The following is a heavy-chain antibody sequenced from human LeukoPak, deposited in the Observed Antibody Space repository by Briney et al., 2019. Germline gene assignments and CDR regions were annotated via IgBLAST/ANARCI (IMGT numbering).Heavy chain of an antibody. CDR3: ARVVLTRVVAATHDYYYGMDV. V-gene: IGHV1-2*02. Sequence: ASVKVSCKASGYTFTGYYMHWVRQAPGQGLEWMGWINPNSGGTNYAQKFQGRVTMTRDTSISTAYMELSRLRSDDTAVYYCARVVLTRVVAATHDYYYGMDVWGQGTTVTVSS. D-gene: IGHD2-15*01. CDR2: INPNSGGT. CDR1: GYTFTGYY. J-gene: IGHJ6*02.